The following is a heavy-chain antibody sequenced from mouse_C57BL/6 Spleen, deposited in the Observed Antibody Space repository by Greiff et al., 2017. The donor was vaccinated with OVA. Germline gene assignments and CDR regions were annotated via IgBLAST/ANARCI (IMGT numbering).Heavy chain of an antibody. J-gene: IGHJ2*01. CDR2: ISDGGSYT. CDR1: GFTFSSYA. D-gene: IGHD1-2*01. V-gene: IGHV5-4*03. Sequence: EVKLMESGGGLVKPGGSLKLSCAASGFTFSSYAMSWVRQTPEKRLEWVATISDGGSYTYYPDNVKGRFTISRDNAKNNLYLQMSHLKSEDTAMYYCARAANFDYWGQGTTLTVSS. CDR3: ARAANFDY.